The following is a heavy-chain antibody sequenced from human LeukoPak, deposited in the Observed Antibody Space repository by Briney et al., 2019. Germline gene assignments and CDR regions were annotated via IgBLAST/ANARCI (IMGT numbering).Heavy chain of an antibody. CDR2: IGPTGSDR. D-gene: IGHD3-10*01. V-gene: IGHV3-21*01. Sequence: SGGSLRLSCTASGLTFSTSGFNWVRQAPGKGLEWVASIGPTGSDRYHADSIKGRFAISRDNAKNSLYLQMNSLRAEDTAVYYCARGGSGSFYYYYMDVWGKGTTVTVSS. J-gene: IGHJ6*03. CDR1: GLTFSTSG. CDR3: ARGGSGSFYYYYMDV.